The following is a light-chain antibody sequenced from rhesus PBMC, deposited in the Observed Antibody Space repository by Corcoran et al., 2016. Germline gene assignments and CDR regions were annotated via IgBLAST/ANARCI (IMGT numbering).Light chain of an antibody. CDR1: QRVTTS. J-gene: IGKJ1*01. CDR2: DAS. V-gene: IGKV3-42*02. Sequence: EIVLTQSPGTLSLSPGGRATLSCRASQRVTTSLAWYQQKPGQPPRLLIYDASTRATGIPDRFSGSVSWTDFTLTISSLEPEDFGLYYCQQYNDWTFGQGTKVEIK. CDR3: QQYNDWT.